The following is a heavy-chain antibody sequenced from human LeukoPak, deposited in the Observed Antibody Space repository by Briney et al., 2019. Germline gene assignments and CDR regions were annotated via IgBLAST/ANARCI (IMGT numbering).Heavy chain of an antibody. V-gene: IGHV3-15*01. CDR3: TTESMTVDY. CDR2: IKSKTDGGTT. Sequence: GGSLRLSCAASGFTFSGSAVHWVRQASGKGLEWVGRIKSKTDGGTTDYAAPVKGRFTISRDDSKNTLYLQMNSLKTEDTAVYYCTTESMTVDYWGQGTLVTVSS. CDR1: GFTFSGSA. D-gene: IGHD2/OR15-2a*01. J-gene: IGHJ4*02.